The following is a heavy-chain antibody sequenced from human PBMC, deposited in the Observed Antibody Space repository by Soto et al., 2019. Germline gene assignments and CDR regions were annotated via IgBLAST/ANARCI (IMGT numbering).Heavy chain of an antibody. CDR3: ARDARHFMTTVTHDAFDI. J-gene: IGHJ3*02. CDR2: ISSSGSTI. Sequence: GGSLRLSCAASGFTFSSYEMNWVRQAPGKGLEWVSYISSSGSTIYYADSVKGRFTISRDNAKNSLYLQMNSLRAEDTAGYYCARDARHFMTTVTHDAFDIWGQGTMVTVSS. D-gene: IGHD4-17*01. CDR1: GFTFSSYE. V-gene: IGHV3-48*03.